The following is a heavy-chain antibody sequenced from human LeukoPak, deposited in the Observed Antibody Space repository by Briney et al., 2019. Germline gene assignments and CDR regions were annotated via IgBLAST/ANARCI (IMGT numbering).Heavy chain of an antibody. J-gene: IGHJ6*02. CDR3: ARENCNSTSCYTRYYYGIDV. D-gene: IGHD2-2*02. V-gene: IGHV1-69*13. CDR1: GGSFSTYA. Sequence: SVKVSCKASGGSFSTYAISWVRHAPGQGLEWLEGFIPIFGTTIYAQNFQDRVTITADESPSTAYMELSGLRSEDTAVYYCARENCNSTSCYTRYYYGIDVWGQGTTVTVSS. CDR2: FIPIFGTT.